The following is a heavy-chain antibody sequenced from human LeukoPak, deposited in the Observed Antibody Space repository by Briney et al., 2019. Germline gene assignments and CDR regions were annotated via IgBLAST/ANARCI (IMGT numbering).Heavy chain of an antibody. V-gene: IGHV1-8*01. CDR3: ATYGGYCSGGSCYRWFDP. Sequence: ASVKVSCKASGYTFTSYDINWVRQATGQGLEWMGWMNPNSGNTGYAQKFQGRVTMTRNTSISTAYMELSSLRSEDTAVHYCATYGGYCSGGSCYRWFDPWGQGTLVTVSS. CDR1: GYTFTSYD. J-gene: IGHJ5*02. CDR2: MNPNSGNT. D-gene: IGHD2-15*01.